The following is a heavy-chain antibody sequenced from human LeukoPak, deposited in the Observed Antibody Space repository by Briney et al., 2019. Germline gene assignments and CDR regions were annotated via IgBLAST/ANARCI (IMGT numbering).Heavy chain of an antibody. CDR2: IYTSGTT. Sequence: PSETPSLTCTVSGGSINSYYWSWIRQTAGKGLEWVGRIYTSGTTNYNPSLKSRVTMSVDTSKNHFSLQLRSVTAADTAVYYCASTTYDYDSSGHYFLNYWGQGSLVTVSS. D-gene: IGHD3-22*01. CDR3: ASTTYDYDSSGHYFLNY. J-gene: IGHJ4*02. V-gene: IGHV4-4*07. CDR1: GGSINSYY.